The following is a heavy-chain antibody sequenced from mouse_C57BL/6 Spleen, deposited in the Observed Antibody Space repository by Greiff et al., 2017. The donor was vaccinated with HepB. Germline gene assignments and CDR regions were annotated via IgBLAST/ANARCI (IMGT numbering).Heavy chain of an antibody. D-gene: IGHD1-1*01. J-gene: IGHJ2*01. CDR1: GYTFTDYE. CDR2: IDPETGGT. V-gene: IGHV1-15*01. CDR3: TNYYGSSDY. Sequence: VKLVESGAELVRPGASVTLSCKASGYTFTDYEMHWVKQTPVHGLEWIGAIDPETGGTAYNQKFKGKAILTADKSSSTAYMELRSLTSEDSAVYYCTNYYGSSDYWGQGTTLTVSS.